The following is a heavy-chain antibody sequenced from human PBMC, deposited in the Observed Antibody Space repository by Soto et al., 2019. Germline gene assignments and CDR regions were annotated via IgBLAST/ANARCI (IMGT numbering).Heavy chain of an antibody. CDR3: ARENTDIVAPEGFDP. CDR1: GDSVSSNSAA. Sequence: SQTLSLTCAISGDSVSSNSAAWNWIRQSPSRGLEWLGRTYYRSKWYNDYAVSVKSRITINPDTSKNQFSLQLNSVTPEDTTVYYCARENTDIVAPEGFDPWGQGTLVTVSS. CDR2: TYYRSKWYN. D-gene: IGHD5-12*01. J-gene: IGHJ5*02. V-gene: IGHV6-1*01.